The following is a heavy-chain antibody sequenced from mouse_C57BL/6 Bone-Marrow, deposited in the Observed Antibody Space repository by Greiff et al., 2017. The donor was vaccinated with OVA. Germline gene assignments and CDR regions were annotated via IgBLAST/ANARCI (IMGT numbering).Heavy chain of an antibody. D-gene: IGHD2-4*01. Sequence: QVHVKQPGAELVKPGASVKLSCKASGYTFTSYWMQWVKQRPGQGLEWIGEIDPSDSYTNYNQKFKGKATLTVDTSSSTAYLQLSSLTSEDSAVYYCARENDYDGTEYFDYWGQGTTLTVSS. CDR2: IDPSDSYT. CDR1: GYTFTSYW. V-gene: IGHV1-50*01. J-gene: IGHJ2*01. CDR3: ARENDYDGTEYFDY.